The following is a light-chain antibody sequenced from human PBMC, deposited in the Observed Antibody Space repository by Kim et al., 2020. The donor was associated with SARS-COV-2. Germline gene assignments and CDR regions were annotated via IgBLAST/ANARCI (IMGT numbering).Light chain of an antibody. CDR1: QSVSSSY. CDR3: QQYGSSPLT. Sequence: EIVLTQSPGTLSLSPGERATLSCRASQSVSSSYLAWYQQKPGQAPRLLIYGASIRATGIPDRFSGSGSGTDFTLTISRLEPEDFAVYYCQQYGSSPLTFGGGTKVDIK. CDR2: GAS. V-gene: IGKV3-20*01. J-gene: IGKJ4*01.